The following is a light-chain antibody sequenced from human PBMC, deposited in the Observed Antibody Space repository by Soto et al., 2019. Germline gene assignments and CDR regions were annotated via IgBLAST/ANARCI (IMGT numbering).Light chain of an antibody. CDR2: EVN. CDR3: SSYTSSSTLG. V-gene: IGLV2-14*01. CDR1: SSDIGGYNY. J-gene: IGLJ2*01. Sequence: QSALTQPASVSGCPGQSITISCTGTSSDIGGYNYVSWYQQHPGKAPKLMIYEVNNRPSGVSNRFSGSKSGNTASLTISGLQAEDEADYYCSSYTSSSTLGFGGGTKLTVL.